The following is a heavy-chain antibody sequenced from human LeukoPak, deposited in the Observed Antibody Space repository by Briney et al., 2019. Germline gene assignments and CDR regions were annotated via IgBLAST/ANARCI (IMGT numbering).Heavy chain of an antibody. CDR2: ISNSGGST. CDR1: GFTFSSYG. Sequence: GGSLRLSCAASGFTFSSYGMSWVRQAPGKGLEWVSAISNSGGSTPYADSVKGRFPISRDNSKNTLYLQMNSLRAEDTAVYYCARDLIVAPVVRAPRRKILYGMDVWGQGTTVTVSS. V-gene: IGHV3-23*01. D-gene: IGHD4-23*01. J-gene: IGHJ6*02. CDR3: ARDLIVAPVVRAPRRKILYGMDV.